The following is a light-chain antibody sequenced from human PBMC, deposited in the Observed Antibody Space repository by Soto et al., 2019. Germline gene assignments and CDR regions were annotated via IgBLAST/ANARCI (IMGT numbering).Light chain of an antibody. CDR2: EVS. J-gene: IGLJ1*01. Sequence: QSALTQPASVSGSPGESITISCTGTSSDVGAYDYVSWYQQHPDKAPKLIIYEVSHRPSGVSNRFSGSKSVNTATLTISGLRAEDEADYYCSSYTSSSTRVFGTGTKLTVL. V-gene: IGLV2-14*03. CDR1: SSDVGAYDY. CDR3: SSYTSSSTRV.